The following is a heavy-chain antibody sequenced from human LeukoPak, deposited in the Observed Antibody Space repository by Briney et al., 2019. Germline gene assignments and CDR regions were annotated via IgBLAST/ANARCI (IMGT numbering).Heavy chain of an antibody. CDR1: GFTFSSYA. D-gene: IGHD6-19*01. CDR3: ARDQVMRQGRRYSSGWLDY. V-gene: IGHV3-30*04. CDR2: ISYDGSNK. J-gene: IGHJ4*02. Sequence: GGSLRLSCAASGFTFSSYAMHWVRQAPGKGLEWVAAISYDGSNKYYADSVKGRFTISRDNSKNTLYLQMNSLRAEDTAVYYCARDQVMRQGRRYSSGWLDYWGQGTLVTVSS.